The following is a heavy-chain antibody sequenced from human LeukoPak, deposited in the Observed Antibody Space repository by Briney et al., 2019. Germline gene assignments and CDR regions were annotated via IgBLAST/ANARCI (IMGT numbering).Heavy chain of an antibody. Sequence: GGSLRLSCAASGFTLSNFGFHWVRQAPGKGLEWVAAIWYDGSQRYYAGSVKGRFTISRDNSKKTVYLQMNSLRAKDTAVYYCASDAVRYPLDWGQGTLVTVSS. D-gene: IGHD2-2*02. CDR1: GFTLSNFG. CDR2: IWYDGSQR. J-gene: IGHJ1*01. CDR3: ASDAVRYPLD. V-gene: IGHV3-33*01.